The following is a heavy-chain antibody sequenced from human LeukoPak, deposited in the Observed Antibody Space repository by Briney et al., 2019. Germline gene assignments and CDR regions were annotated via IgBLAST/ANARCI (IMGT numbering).Heavy chain of an antibody. V-gene: IGHV3-21*01. CDR2: ISSSSSYI. J-gene: IGHJ6*02. D-gene: IGHD6-19*01. CDR3: ASRGAIAVAATKSHHPYYYYSLDV. CDR1: GFTFSSYS. Sequence: GGSLRLSCAASGFTFSSYSMNWVRQAPGKGLEWVSSISSSSSYIYYTDSVKGRFTISRDNAKNSLYLQMNSLRAEDTAVYYCASRGAIAVAATKSHHPYYYYSLDVWGQGTTVTVSS.